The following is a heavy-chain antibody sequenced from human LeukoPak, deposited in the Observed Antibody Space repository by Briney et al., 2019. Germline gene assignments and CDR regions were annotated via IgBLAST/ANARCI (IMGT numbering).Heavy chain of an antibody. J-gene: IGHJ3*02. D-gene: IGHD3-22*01. CDR2: INTDGSST. CDR3: ARGGYYYDSSGYSPEPSNNFDI. V-gene: IGHV3-74*01. CDR1: GFTFSSYW. Sequence: GGSLRLSCAASGFTFSSYWMHWVRQAPGKGLVWVSRINTDGSSTSYADSVKGRFTISRDNAKNTLYLQMNSLRAEDTAVYYCARGGYYYDSSGYSPEPSNNFDIWGQGTMVTVSS.